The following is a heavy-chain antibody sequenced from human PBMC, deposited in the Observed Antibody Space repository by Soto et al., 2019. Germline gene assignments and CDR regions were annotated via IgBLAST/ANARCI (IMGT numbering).Heavy chain of an antibody. CDR2: INSDGSST. J-gene: IGHJ4*02. CDR1: GFTFRSYW. CDR3: ASGGSSLNFDF. D-gene: IGHD6-6*01. Sequence: LRLSCAASGFTFRSYWMQWVRQAPGKGLVWVSWINSDGSSTSYADSVKGRFTISRDNAKNTLYLQMNSLRAEDTAVYYCASGGSSLNFDFWGQGTLVTVSS. V-gene: IGHV3-74*01.